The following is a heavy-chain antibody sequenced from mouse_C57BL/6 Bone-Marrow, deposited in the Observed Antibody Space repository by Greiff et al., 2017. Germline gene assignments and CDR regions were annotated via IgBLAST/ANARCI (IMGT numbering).Heavy chain of an antibody. V-gene: IGHV5-12*01. D-gene: IGHD2-5*01. CDR1: GFTFSDYY. Sequence: EVKLEESGGGLVQPGGSLKLSCAASGFTFSDYYMYWVRQTPEKRLEWVAYISNGGGSTYYPDTVKGRFTISRDHAKNTLYLQMSRLKSEDTAMYYCAWSYCSNYLDYWGQGTTLTVSS. CDR3: AWSYCSNYLDY. CDR2: ISNGGGST. J-gene: IGHJ2*01.